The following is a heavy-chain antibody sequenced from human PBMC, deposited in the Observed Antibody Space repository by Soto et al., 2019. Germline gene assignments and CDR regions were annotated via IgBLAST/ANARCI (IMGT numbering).Heavy chain of an antibody. V-gene: IGHV4-59*01. CDR2: IYYSGIT. CDR1: GGSISSYY. CDR3: ARDMRRYYGSGSYYNPYNWFDP. J-gene: IGHJ5*02. D-gene: IGHD3-10*01. Sequence: SETLSLTCTVSGGSISSYYWSWIRQPPGKGLEWIGYIYYSGITNYNPSLKSRVTISVDTSKNQFSLKLSSVTAADTAVYYCARDMRRYYGSGSYYNPYNWFDPWGQGTMVTVSS.